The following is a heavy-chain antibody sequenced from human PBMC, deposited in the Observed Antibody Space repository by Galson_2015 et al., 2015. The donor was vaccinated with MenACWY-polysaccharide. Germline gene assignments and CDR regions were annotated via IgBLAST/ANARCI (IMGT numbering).Heavy chain of an antibody. V-gene: IGHV4-39*01. J-gene: IGHJ4*02. CDR3: ARYRDSCDVGSCFFDF. D-gene: IGHD2-2*01. CDR1: GGSISSSGYY. CDR2: MYSSGNT. Sequence: SETLSLTCTVSGGSISSSGYYWGWIRQPPRKGLEWIGNMYSSGNTYYNPSLKSRVTISGDTSKNQFSLKLTSVTAADTAVYYCARYRDSCDVGSCFFDFWGQGTLV.